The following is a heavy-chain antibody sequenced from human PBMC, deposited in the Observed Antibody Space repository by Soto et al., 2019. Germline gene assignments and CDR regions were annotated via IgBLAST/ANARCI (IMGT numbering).Heavy chain of an antibody. J-gene: IGHJ4*02. CDR1: GFTFSSYA. CDR3: ANGGGQSFGVVIPLDY. D-gene: IGHD3-3*01. V-gene: IGHV3-23*01. Sequence: GGSLRLSCAASGFTFSSYAMSWVRQAPGKGLEWVSAISGSGGSTYYADSVKGRFTISRDNSKNTLYLQMNSLRAEDTAVYYCANGGGQSFGVVIPLDYWGQGTLVTVSS. CDR2: ISGSGGST.